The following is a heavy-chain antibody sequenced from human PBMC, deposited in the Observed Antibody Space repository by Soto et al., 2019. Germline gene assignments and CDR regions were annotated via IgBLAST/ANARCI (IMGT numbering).Heavy chain of an antibody. CDR2: INPNSGGT. Sequence: QVQLVQSGAEVKKPGASVKVSCKASGYTFTGYYMHWVRQAPGQGLEWMGWINPNSGGTNYAQKFQGWVTMTRDTSISTADMELSRLRSDGTAVYYCARDRSPMITFGGVIVHDAFDIWGQGTMVTVSS. J-gene: IGHJ3*02. V-gene: IGHV1-2*04. CDR1: GYTFTGYY. CDR3: ARDRSPMITFGGVIVHDAFDI. D-gene: IGHD3-16*02.